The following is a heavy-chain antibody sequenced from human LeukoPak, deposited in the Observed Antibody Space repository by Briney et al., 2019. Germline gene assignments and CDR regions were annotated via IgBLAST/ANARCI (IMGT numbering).Heavy chain of an antibody. Sequence: GGSLRLSCAASGFTFSDYYMSWIRQAPGKGLEWASYISSSGSTIYYADSVKGRFTISRDNAKNSLYLQMNSLRAEDTAVYYCAKDRSGGGYYFDYWGQGTLVTVSS. CDR2: ISSSGSTI. V-gene: IGHV3-11*04. CDR3: AKDRSGGGYYFDY. D-gene: IGHD2-15*01. CDR1: GFTFSDYY. J-gene: IGHJ4*02.